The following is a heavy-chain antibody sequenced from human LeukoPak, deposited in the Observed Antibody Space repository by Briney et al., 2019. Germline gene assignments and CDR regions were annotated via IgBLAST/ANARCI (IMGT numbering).Heavy chain of an antibody. CDR3: AKFFLPYLAGGTGSR. Sequence: GGSLRLSCAASGFTFSSYGMHWVRQAPGKGLEWVAVISYDGSNKYYADSVEGRFTISRDNSKNTLYLQMNSLRADDTALYYCAKFFLPYLAGGTGSRWGQGTLVTVSS. V-gene: IGHV3-30*18. D-gene: IGHD3-10*01. CDR2: ISYDGSNK. CDR1: GFTFSSYG. J-gene: IGHJ4*02.